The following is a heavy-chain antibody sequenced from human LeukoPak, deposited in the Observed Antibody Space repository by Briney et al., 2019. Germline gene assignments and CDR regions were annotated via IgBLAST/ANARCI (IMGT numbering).Heavy chain of an antibody. D-gene: IGHD6-13*01. Sequence: SETLSLTCAVYGGSFSGYYWSWIRQPPGKGLEWIGEINHSGSTNYNPSLKSRVTISVDTSKNQFSLKLSSVTAADTAMYYCARSDIAAAGAPFDYWGQGTLVTVSS. J-gene: IGHJ4*02. CDR1: GGSFSGYY. V-gene: IGHV4-34*01. CDR3: ARSDIAAAGAPFDY. CDR2: INHSGST.